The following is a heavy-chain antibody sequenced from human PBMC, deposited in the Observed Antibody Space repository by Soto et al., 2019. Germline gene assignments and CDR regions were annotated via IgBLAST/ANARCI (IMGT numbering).Heavy chain of an antibody. J-gene: IGHJ4*02. Sequence: SETLSLTCTVSGGSISSSSYYWGWIRQPPGKGLEWIGSIYYSGSTYYNPSLKSRVTISVDTSKNQFSLKLSSVTAADTAVYYCARLLWLSDPYYFDYWGQGTLVTVSS. CDR1: GGSISSSSYY. D-gene: IGHD5-12*01. V-gene: IGHV4-39*01. CDR3: ARLLWLSDPYYFDY. CDR2: IYYSGST.